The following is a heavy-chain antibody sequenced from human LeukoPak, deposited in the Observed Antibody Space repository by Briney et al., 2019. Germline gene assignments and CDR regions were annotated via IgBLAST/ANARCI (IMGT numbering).Heavy chain of an antibody. J-gene: IGHJ6*03. D-gene: IGHD2-2*01. V-gene: IGHV1-18*01. Sequence: ASVKVSCKASGYTFTSYGISWVRQAPGQGLEWMGWISAYNGNTNYAQKLQGRVTMTTDTSTSTAYMELRSLRSDDTAAYYCARARYCSSTSCYRQYYYYMDVWGKGTTVTVSS. CDR2: ISAYNGNT. CDR1: GYTFTSYG. CDR3: ARARYCSSTSCYRQYYYYMDV.